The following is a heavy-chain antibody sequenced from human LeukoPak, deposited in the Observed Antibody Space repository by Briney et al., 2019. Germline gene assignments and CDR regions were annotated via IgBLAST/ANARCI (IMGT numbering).Heavy chain of an antibody. CDR3: ARARSSSWPIDAFDI. Sequence: ASVKVSCKASGYTLTSYGISWVRQAPGQGLEWMGWISAYNGNTNYAQKLQGRVTMTTDTSTSTAYMELRGLRSDDTAVYYCARARSSSWPIDAFDIWGQGTMVTVSS. J-gene: IGHJ3*02. CDR2: ISAYNGNT. V-gene: IGHV1-18*01. D-gene: IGHD6-13*01. CDR1: GYTLTSYG.